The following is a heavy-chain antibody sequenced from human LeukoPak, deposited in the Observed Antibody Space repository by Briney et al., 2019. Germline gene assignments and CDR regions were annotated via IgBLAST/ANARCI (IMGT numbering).Heavy chain of an antibody. J-gene: IGHJ4*02. Sequence: ASVKVSCKASGYTFTSYYLYWVRQAPGQGLEWMGIINPSGGSTSYAQKFQGRVTMTRDTSTSTVYMELSSLRSDDTAVYYCARESYGRQRQYYFDYWGQGTLVTVSS. V-gene: IGHV1-46*01. CDR1: GYTFTSYY. CDR3: ARESYGRQRQYYFDY. CDR2: INPSGGST. D-gene: IGHD5-18*01.